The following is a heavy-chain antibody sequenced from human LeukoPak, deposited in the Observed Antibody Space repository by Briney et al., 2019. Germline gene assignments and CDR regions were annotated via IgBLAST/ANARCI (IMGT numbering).Heavy chain of an antibody. J-gene: IGHJ4*02. Sequence: SETLSLTCIVSGGSISSGDYYWSWIRQPPGKGLEWIGYVNHSGSTYYKPSLKSRVTISVDRSKNQFSLKLSSVTAADTAVYYCARRSKRYFDWLSYYFDYWGQGTLVTVSS. CDR2: VNHSGST. D-gene: IGHD3-9*01. V-gene: IGHV4-30-2*01. CDR3: ARRSKRYFDWLSYYFDY. CDR1: GGSISSGDYY.